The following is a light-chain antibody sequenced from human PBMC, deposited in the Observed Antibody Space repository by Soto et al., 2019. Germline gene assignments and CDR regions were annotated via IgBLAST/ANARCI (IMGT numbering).Light chain of an antibody. CDR2: GAS. CDR1: QGIVNF. V-gene: IGKV1-16*02. CDR3: QQYHSYPVT. J-gene: IGKJ4*01. Sequence: DIQMTQSPSSLSASVGDTVTITCRASQGIVNFLAWFQQKPGKAPKSLIYGASSLQSGVPSKFSGSGSETDFTLTISSLQPEDSATYYCQQYHSYPVTFGGGTKVEIK.